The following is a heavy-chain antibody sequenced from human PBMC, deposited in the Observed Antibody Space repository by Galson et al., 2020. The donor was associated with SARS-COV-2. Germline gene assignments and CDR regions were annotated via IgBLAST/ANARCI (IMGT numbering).Heavy chain of an antibody. J-gene: IGHJ4*02. Sequence: SETLSLTCTVSGDSINIDDFFWSWIRQPPGKGLEWIGYIYNSGSTYYNPSLKSRLSMSADASRNQFTLNMTSVTAADTAVYYCAVGDWGKFDNWGPGTLVTISS. CDR3: AVGDWGKFDN. CDR2: IYNSGST. CDR1: GDSINIDDFF. V-gene: IGHV4-30-4*01. D-gene: IGHD2-21*01.